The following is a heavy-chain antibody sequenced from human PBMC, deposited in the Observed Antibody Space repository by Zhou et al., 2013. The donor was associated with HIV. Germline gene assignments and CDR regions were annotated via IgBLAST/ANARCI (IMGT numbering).Heavy chain of an antibody. V-gene: IGHV1-69*04. CDR2: IIPILGIA. D-gene: IGHD6-13*01. CDR1: GGTFSSYA. J-gene: IGHJ3*02. CDR3: ARELAAAGTGAFDI. Sequence: QVQLVQSGAEVKKPGSSVKVSCKASGGTFSSYAISWVRQAPGQGLEWMGRIIPILGIANYAQKFQGRVTITADKSTSTAYMELSSLRSEDTAVYYCARELAAAGTGAFDIWGQGTMVTVSS.